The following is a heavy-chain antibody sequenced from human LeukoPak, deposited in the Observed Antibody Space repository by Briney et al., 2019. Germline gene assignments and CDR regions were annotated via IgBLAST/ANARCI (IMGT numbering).Heavy chain of an antibody. D-gene: IGHD3-22*01. CDR3: AKNQGDYDSGTYSNWFDP. J-gene: IGHJ5*02. V-gene: IGHV3-7*03. Sequence: PGGSLRLSCAASGFTFSSYWMTWVRQAPGKGLEWVANIKEDGSEKHYVDSVKGRFTISRDNAKNSLYLQMNSLRAEDTAVYYCAKNQGDYDSGTYSNWFDPWGQGTLVTVSS. CDR1: GFTFSSYW. CDR2: IKEDGSEK.